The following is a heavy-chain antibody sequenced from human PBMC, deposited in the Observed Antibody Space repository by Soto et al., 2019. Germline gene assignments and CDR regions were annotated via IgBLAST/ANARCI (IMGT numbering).Heavy chain of an antibody. Sequence: GGSLRLSCSASGFTFSSYAMHWARQAPGRGLEYVSAISSNGGSTYYADSVKGRFTISRDNSKNTLYLQMSSLRAEDTAVYYCVKDGRAWQQLVQATSPEYFDYWGQGTLVTVSS. CDR1: GFTFSSYA. J-gene: IGHJ4*02. CDR3: VKDGRAWQQLVQATSPEYFDY. V-gene: IGHV3-64D*06. CDR2: ISSNGGST. D-gene: IGHD6-13*01.